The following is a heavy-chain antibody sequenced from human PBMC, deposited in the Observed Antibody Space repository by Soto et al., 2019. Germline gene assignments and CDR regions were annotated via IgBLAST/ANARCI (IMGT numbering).Heavy chain of an antibody. J-gene: IGHJ6*03. Sequence: SETLSLTCTVSGGSISSYYWSWIRQPPGKGLELMGYIYYSGSTNYNPSLKSRVTISVDTSKNQFSLKLSSVTAADTAVYYCARDGYSYGYNFYYYMDVWGKGTTVTVSS. V-gene: IGHV4-59*12. CDR3: ARDGYSYGYNFYYYMDV. CDR2: IYYSGST. D-gene: IGHD5-18*01. CDR1: GGSISSYY.